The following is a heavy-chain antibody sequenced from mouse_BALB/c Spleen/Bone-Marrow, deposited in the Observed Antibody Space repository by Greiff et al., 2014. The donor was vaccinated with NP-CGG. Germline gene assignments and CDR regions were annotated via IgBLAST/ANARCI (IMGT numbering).Heavy chain of an antibody. CDR1: GFNIKDTY. V-gene: IGHV14-3*02. J-gene: IGHJ2*01. CDR3: ARYYYGSSYFDY. D-gene: IGHD1-1*01. CDR2: IDPANGNT. Sequence: VQLQQSGAELVKPGASVKLSCTASGFNIKDTYMHWVKQRPEQGLEWIGRIDPANGNTKYDPKFQGKATITADTSSNTAYLQLSSLTSEDTAVYYCARYYYGSSYFDYWGQGTTLTV.